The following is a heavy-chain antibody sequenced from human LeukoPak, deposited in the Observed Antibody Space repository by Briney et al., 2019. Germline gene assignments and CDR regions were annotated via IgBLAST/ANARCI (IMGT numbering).Heavy chain of an antibody. CDR2: ISAYNGNT. D-gene: IGHD5-18*01. V-gene: IGHV1-18*04. CDR3: ARFFEKSDTAMVTPLDY. CDR1: GYTFTGYY. J-gene: IGHJ4*02. Sequence: ASVKVSCKASGYTFTGYYMHWVRQAPGQGLEWMGWISAYNGNTNYAQKLQGRVTMTTDTSTSTAYMELRSLRSDDTAVYYCARFFEKSDTAMVTPLDYWGQGTLVTVSS.